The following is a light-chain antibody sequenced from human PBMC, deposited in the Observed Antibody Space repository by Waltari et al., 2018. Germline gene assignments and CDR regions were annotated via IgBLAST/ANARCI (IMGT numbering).Light chain of an antibody. J-gene: IGLJ3*02. CDR1: SGHSSNV. Sequence: QLVLTQSPSASASLGASVKLTCTLSSGHSSNVIAWHQQQAEKGPRYLMKVNSDGSHSKGDKIPDRFSGSSSGAERYLTISNLQSEDVADYYCQTGGHGTWVFGGGTKLTVL. CDR3: QTGGHGTWV. V-gene: IGLV4-69*01. CDR2: VNSDGSH.